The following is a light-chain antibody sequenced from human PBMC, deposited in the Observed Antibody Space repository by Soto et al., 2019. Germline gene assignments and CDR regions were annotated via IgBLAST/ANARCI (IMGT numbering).Light chain of an antibody. J-gene: IGLJ3*02. CDR3: SSYTTSSTLL. CDR1: TSDVGASNY. Sequence: QSALTQPASVSGSPGQSITISCTGTTSDVGASNYVYWDQQHPGKAPKLMIYDVHNRPSGVSNRFSGSKSGSTASLTISGLQAEDEADYYCSSYTTSSTLLFGGGTKVTVL. V-gene: IGLV2-14*01. CDR2: DVH.